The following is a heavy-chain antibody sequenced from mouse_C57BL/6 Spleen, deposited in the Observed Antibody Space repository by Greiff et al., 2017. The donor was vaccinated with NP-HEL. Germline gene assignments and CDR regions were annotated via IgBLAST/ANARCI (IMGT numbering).Heavy chain of an antibody. CDR1: GYAFSSYW. Sequence: QVQLQQSGAELVKPGASVKISCKASGYAFSSYWMNWVKQRPGKGLEWIGQIYPGDGDTNYNGKFKGKATLTADKSSSTAYMQLSSLTSEDSAVYFCARTDLLRYYFDYWGQGTTLTVSS. V-gene: IGHV1-80*01. CDR2: IYPGDGDT. CDR3: ARTDLLRYYFDY. J-gene: IGHJ2*01. D-gene: IGHD1-1*01.